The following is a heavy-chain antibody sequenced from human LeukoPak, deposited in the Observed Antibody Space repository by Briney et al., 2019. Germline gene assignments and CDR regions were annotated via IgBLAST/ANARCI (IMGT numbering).Heavy chain of an antibody. CDR1: GFTFGSYW. J-gene: IGHJ4*02. V-gene: IGHV3-9*01. D-gene: IGHD6-13*01. CDR3: AKDSSSWFFGAQDY. Sequence: GGSLRLSCAASGFTFGSYWMSWVRQAPGKGLEWVSGISWNSGSIAYADSVKGRFTISRDNAKDSLYLQMNSLRAEDTALYYCAKDSSSWFFGAQDYWGQGTLVTVSS. CDR2: ISWNSGSI.